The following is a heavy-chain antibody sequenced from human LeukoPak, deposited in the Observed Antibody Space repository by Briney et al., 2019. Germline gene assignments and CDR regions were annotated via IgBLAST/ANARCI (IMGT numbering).Heavy chain of an antibody. V-gene: IGHV3-30-3*01. D-gene: IGHD5-18*01. Sequence: GGSLRLSCAASGFTFSSYAMHWVRQAPGKGLEWVAVISYGGSNKYYADSVRGRFTISRDNSKNTLYLQMNSLRAEDTAVYYCARDRTAMVTYLDYWGQGTLVTVSS. CDR2: ISYGGSNK. CDR1: GFTFSSYA. J-gene: IGHJ4*02. CDR3: ARDRTAMVTYLDY.